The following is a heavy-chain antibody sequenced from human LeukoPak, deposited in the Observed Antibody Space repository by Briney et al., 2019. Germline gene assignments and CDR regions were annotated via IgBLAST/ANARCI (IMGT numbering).Heavy chain of an antibody. CDR2: MNPDSGNA. CDR3: ARRFCANGVCYSSHLRHFDY. J-gene: IGHJ4*02. V-gene: IGHV1-8*03. Sequence: ASVTVSFKASGYTFTNYDINWVRQATGQGLEGMGWMNPDSGNAGYAQKFQGRVSITRDSSTSTAYMELSSLRSEDTAVYYCARRFCANGVCYSSHLRHFDYCGQGTLVTVSS. CDR1: GYTFTNYD. D-gene: IGHD2-8*01.